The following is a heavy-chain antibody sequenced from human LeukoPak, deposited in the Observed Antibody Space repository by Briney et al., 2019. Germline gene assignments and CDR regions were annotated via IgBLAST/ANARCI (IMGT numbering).Heavy chain of an antibody. CDR2: ISGSGGRT. D-gene: IGHD5-18*01. V-gene: IGHV3-23*01. Sequence: GGSLRLSCAASGFTFSSFAMSWVRQAPGKGLEWVSAISGSGGRTYYADSVKGRFTISRDTSKNALYLQMNSLRVEDTALYYCAKEDASFSYGRVWGQGTLGTVS. J-gene: IGHJ4*02. CDR1: GFTFSSFA. CDR3: AKEDASFSYGRV.